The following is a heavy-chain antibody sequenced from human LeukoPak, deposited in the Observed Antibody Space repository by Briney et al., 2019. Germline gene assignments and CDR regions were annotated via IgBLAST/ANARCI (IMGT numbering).Heavy chain of an antibody. CDR2: IIPIFGTA. Sequence: SVKVSCKASGGTFSSYAISWVRQAPGQGLEWMGGIIPIFGTANYAQKFQGRVTITADESTSTAYMELSSLRSEDTAVYYCARSYYYDSSGYYSYYFDYWGQGTLVTVSS. J-gene: IGHJ4*02. V-gene: IGHV1-69*13. CDR3: ARSYYYDSSGYYSYYFDY. D-gene: IGHD3-22*01. CDR1: GGTFSSYA.